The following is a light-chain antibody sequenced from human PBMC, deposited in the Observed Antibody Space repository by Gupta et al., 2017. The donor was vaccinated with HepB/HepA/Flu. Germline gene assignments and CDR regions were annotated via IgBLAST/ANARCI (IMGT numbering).Light chain of an antibody. CDR2: DVS. CDR1: SSDVGTYNF. CDR3: GSHTSRSTYV. J-gene: IGLJ1*01. Sequence: QSALTQPASVSGSPGQSITIPCTGTSSDVGTYNFVSWYQQHPGKVPKLIIYDVSDRPSGVSNRFSGSKSGNTASLTISGLQAEDEADYYCGSHTSRSTYVFGSGTKVTVL. V-gene: IGLV2-14*03.